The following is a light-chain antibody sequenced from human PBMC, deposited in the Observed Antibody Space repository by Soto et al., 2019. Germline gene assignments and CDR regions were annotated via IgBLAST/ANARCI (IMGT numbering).Light chain of an antibody. CDR3: QQYNSNSWT. CDR2: KAS. CDR1: QTISSR. Sequence: DIQMTQSPSTLSASVGDRVTIACRASQTISSRLAWYQQKPGKAPKLLIYKASSLESGVPSRFSGSGSGTEFTLTISSLQPDDFATYYCQQYNSNSWTFGQGTKVEIK. V-gene: IGKV1-5*03. J-gene: IGKJ1*01.